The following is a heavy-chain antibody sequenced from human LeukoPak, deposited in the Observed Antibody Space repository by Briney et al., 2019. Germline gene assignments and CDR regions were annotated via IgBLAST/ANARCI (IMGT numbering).Heavy chain of an antibody. Sequence: ASVKVSCKASGYTFNNYYICWVRLAPGQGLEWMGWINPNSGGTNYAQKFQGRVTMTRDTSISTAYMELSRLRSDDTAVYYCARDSTVTTNFDYWGQGTLVTVSS. CDR2: INPNSGGT. CDR3: ARDSTVTTNFDY. D-gene: IGHD4-11*01. J-gene: IGHJ4*02. CDR1: GYTFNNYY. V-gene: IGHV1-2*02.